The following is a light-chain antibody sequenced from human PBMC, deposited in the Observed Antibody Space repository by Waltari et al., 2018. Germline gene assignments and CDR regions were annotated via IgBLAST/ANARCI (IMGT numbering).Light chain of an antibody. CDR3: QQRSNWPPIT. CDR2: DAS. V-gene: IGKV3-11*01. Sequence: DIVLTQSPATLSLSPGERAPITCRASQSVSSYLAWYQQKPGQAPRLLIYDASNRATGIPARFSGSGSGTDFTLTISSLEPEDFAVYYCQQRSNWPPITFGQGTRLEIK. J-gene: IGKJ5*01. CDR1: QSVSSY.